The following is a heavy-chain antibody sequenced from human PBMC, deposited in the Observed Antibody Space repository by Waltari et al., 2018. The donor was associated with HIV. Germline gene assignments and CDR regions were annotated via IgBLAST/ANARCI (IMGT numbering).Heavy chain of an antibody. CDR3: STEYYSDTSGYYYVAPNFDY. Sequence: EVQLVESGGGLIKPGGSLRLSCAASGFTFNNAWMSWVRQAPGKGLEWVGRIKSETDGGTIDYAAPVKGRFTISRDDSKNTLYLQMNSLKTEDTAVYFCSTEYYSDTSGYYYVAPNFDYWGQGALVTVSS. D-gene: IGHD3-22*01. J-gene: IGHJ4*02. CDR2: IKSETDGGTI. CDR1: GFTFNNAW. V-gene: IGHV3-15*01.